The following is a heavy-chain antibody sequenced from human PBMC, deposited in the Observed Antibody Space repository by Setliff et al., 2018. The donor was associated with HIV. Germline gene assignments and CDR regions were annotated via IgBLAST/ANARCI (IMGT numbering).Heavy chain of an antibody. V-gene: IGHV4-61*02. D-gene: IGHD3-10*01. CDR3: ARGVGVGGVIGWFGT. CDR1: GGSISSGSYY. J-gene: IGHJ5*01. CDR2: IYTSGST. Sequence: PSETLSLTCTVSGGSISSGSYYWSWIRQPAGKGLEWIGRIYTSGSTSYKPSLKSRVTISVDPYKNQLSLRLTSVTAADTAVYYCARGVGVGGVIGWFGTWGHGTLVTVSS.